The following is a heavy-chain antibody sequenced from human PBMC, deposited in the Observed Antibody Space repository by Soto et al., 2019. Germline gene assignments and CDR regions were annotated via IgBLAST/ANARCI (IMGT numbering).Heavy chain of an antibody. CDR3: DRQIFDFAPGPNFPNSFDS. V-gene: IGHV5-10-1*01. CDR2: IDPSDSQT. Sequence: PGESLKISCKGSGYSFAGYWITLVRQKPGKGLEWMGRIDPSDSQTYYSPSFRGHVTISATKSITTVFLQWSSLRASDTAMYYCDRQIFDFAPGPNFPNSFDSSGPGTPVTVSS. J-gene: IGHJ4*02. D-gene: IGHD3-9*01. CDR1: GYSFAGYW.